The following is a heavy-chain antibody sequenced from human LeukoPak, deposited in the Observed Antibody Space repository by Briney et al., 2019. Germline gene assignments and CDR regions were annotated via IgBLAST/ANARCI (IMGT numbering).Heavy chain of an antibody. Sequence: TGGSLRLSCASSGFTFSSDDMSWVRQAPGKGLVWVTGISGSGGSTYYADSVKGRFTISRDNSKNTLYLRMNSLRAEDTAVYYCAKHTYYYESSGTTALFDYWGQGTLVTVFS. CDR1: GFTFSSDD. J-gene: IGHJ4*02. V-gene: IGHV3-23*01. CDR2: ISGSGGST. CDR3: AKHTYYYESSGTTALFDY. D-gene: IGHD3-22*01.